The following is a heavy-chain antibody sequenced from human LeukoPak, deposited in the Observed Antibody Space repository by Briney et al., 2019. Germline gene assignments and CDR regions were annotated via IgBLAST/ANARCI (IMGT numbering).Heavy chain of an antibody. D-gene: IGHD6-13*01. J-gene: IGHJ4*02. V-gene: IGHV4-39*01. CDR1: GGSISSSSYY. Sequence: KPSETLSLTCTVSGGSISSSSYYWGWIRQPPGKGLEWIGSIYYSGSTYYNPSLKSRVTISVDTSKNQFSLKLSSVTAADTAVYYCARADWWQQLGPPDNWGQGTLVTVSS. CDR2: IYYSGST. CDR3: ARADWWQQLGPPDN.